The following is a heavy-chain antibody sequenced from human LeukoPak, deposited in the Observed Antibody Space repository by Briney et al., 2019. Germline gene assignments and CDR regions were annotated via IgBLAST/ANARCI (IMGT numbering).Heavy chain of an antibody. V-gene: IGHV3-11*01. CDR1: GFTVSSNS. D-gene: IGHD5-18*01. J-gene: IGHJ5*02. CDR3: VGGLGYTYGWIS. CDR2: ISNSGSTI. Sequence: PGGSLRLSCTVSGFTVSSNSMSWVRRAPGKGLEWVSYISNSGSTIYYVDSVKGRFTISRDNAKNSLYLQMNSLRAEDTAVYYCVGGLGYTYGWISWGQGTLVTVSS.